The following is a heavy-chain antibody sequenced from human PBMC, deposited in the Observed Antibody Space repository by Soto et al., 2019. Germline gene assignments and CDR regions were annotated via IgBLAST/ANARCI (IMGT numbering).Heavy chain of an antibody. CDR1: GFTFSDYY. Sequence: LRLSCEGSGFTFSDYYMSWIRQAPGKGLEWISYSSNSGTFTKYADSVKGRFSISRDNTKNLLFLQMNSLRAEDTALYYCARSGDNYNLLDYWGQGTPVTVSS. D-gene: IGHD1-1*01. V-gene: IGHV3-11*06. CDR3: ARSGDNYNLLDY. J-gene: IGHJ4*02. CDR2: SSNSGTFT.